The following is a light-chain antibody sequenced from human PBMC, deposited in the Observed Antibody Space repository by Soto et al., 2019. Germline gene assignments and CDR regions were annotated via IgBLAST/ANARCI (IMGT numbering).Light chain of an antibody. CDR1: SSDVGAYNY. CDR2: EVS. V-gene: IGLV2-14*01. J-gene: IGLJ1*01. CDR3: SSYTTSSTYV. Sequence: QSALTQPASVSGSPGQSITISCTGTSSDVGAYNYVSWYQQHPGKAPKLMIYEVSYRPSGVSNRFSGSKSGNTASLTIAGLQAEDEADDYCSSYTTSSTYVFGTETKLTVL.